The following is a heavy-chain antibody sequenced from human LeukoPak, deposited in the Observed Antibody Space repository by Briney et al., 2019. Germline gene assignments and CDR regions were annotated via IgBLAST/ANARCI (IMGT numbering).Heavy chain of an antibody. Sequence: SETLSLTCTVSDGSLSSYYWSWIRQPAGKGLEWIGRIYTSGSTSYNPSLKSRVTMSVDTSKKQFSLELSSVTAADTAVYYCARDTISGHFDYWGQGTLVTVSS. D-gene: IGHD6-25*01. CDR2: IYTSGST. CDR3: ARDTISGHFDY. V-gene: IGHV4-4*07. CDR1: DGSLSSYY. J-gene: IGHJ4*02.